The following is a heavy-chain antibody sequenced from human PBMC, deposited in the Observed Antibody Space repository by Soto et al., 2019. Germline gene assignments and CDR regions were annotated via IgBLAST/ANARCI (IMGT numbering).Heavy chain of an antibody. CDR2: IYNGGIP. CDR1: GGSVSSQY. Sequence: PSETLSLTCTVSGGSVSSQYWSWIRQPAGKGLEWIGRIYNGGIPLIHPSLESRVALPLDTSKNQFSLTLSSVTAADTAIYYCASQDYDKSVYYFDYWGRGTLVTAPQ. V-gene: IGHV4-4*07. CDR3: ASQDYDKSVYYFDY. J-gene: IGHJ4*02. D-gene: IGHD3-22*01.